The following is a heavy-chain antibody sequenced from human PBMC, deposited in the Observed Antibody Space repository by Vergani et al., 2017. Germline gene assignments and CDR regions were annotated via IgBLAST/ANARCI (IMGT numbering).Heavy chain of an antibody. Sequence: QVQLQESGPGLVKPSETLSLTCTVSGGSVSSGSYYWSWIRQPAGKGLEWIGYIYYSGSTNYNPSLKSRVTISVDTSKNQFSRKLSSVTAAATAVYYCARDQVLVTVTGGYYYYYMDVWGKGTTVTVSS. V-gene: IGHV4-61*10. D-gene: IGHD4-11*01. CDR2: IYYSGST. CDR3: ARDQVLVTVTGGYYYYYMDV. J-gene: IGHJ6*03. CDR1: GGSVSSGSYY.